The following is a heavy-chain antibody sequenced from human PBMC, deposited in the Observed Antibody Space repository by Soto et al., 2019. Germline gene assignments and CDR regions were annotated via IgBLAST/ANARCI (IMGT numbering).Heavy chain of an antibody. D-gene: IGHD2-2*01. Sequence: EVQLVESGGGLVQPGGSLRLSCAASGFTFSSYSMNWVRHAPGKGMEWISYISSSSSTIYYADSVEGRFTISRDNAKNSPYLKMKGRRAADTVVYYCARAAATFWGQGALVNVPS. CDR2: ISSSSSTI. V-gene: IGHV3-48*01. J-gene: IGHJ4*02. CDR1: GFTFSSYS. CDR3: ARAAATF.